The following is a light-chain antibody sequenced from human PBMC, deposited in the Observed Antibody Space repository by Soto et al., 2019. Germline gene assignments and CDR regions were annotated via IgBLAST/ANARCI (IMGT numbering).Light chain of an antibody. CDR1: SSNIGAGYD. J-gene: IGLJ2*01. CDR2: GNS. V-gene: IGLV1-40*01. CDR3: ASYARGSTLVV. Sequence: QSVLTQPPSVSGAPGQRVTISCTGSSSNIGAGYDVHWYHQLPGTAPKLLIYGNSNRPSGVPDRFSGSKSGTSASLAITGLQAEDEADYYCASYARGSTLVVFGGGTKLTVL.